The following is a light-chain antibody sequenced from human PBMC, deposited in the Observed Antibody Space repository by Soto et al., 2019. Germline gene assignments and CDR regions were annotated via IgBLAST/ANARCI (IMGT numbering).Light chain of an antibody. CDR1: QSLLHSNGYNY. J-gene: IGKJ3*01. V-gene: IGKV2-28*01. CDR2: LGS. Sequence: DIVMTQSPLSLPVTPGEPASISCRSSQSLLHSNGYNYLDWYLQKPGQSPQLLIYLGSNRASGVPDRFSGSGSGTDFTLKISRVEAEDVGVYYCMRALQTLFTFGPGTKVYI. CDR3: MRALQTLFT.